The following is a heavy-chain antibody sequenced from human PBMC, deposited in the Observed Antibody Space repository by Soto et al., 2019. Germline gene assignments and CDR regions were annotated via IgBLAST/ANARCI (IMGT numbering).Heavy chain of an antibody. Sequence: GGSLRLSCAASGFTFSSYAMHWVRQAPGKGLEWVAVISYDGSNKYYADSVKGRFTISRDNSKNTLYLQMNSLRAEDTAVYYCAREGRYNWNGAFDIWGQGTMVTVSS. CDR2: ISYDGSNK. CDR1: GFTFSSYA. CDR3: AREGRYNWNGAFDI. V-gene: IGHV3-30-3*01. J-gene: IGHJ3*02. D-gene: IGHD1-1*01.